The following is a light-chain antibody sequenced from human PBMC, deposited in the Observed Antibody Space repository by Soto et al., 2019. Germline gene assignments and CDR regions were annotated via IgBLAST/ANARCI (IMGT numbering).Light chain of an antibody. CDR3: QQLNSYPIT. V-gene: IGKV1-9*01. CDR2: VAS. Sequence: DIQLTQPPSFLSASVGDRVTITCRASQGISSHLAWYQQQPGKAPKLLIYVASTLQSGVPSRFSGSGSGTEFTLTISGLQTEDFASYYCQQLNSYPITFGQGTRLEI. CDR1: QGISSH. J-gene: IGKJ5*01.